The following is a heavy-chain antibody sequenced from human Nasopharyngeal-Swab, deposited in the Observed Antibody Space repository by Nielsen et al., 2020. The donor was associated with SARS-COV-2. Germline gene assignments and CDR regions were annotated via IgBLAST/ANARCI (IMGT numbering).Heavy chain of an antibody. J-gene: IGHJ4*02. D-gene: IGHD6-13*01. CDR2: IWYDGSNK. V-gene: IGHV3-33*08. CDR3: ATRPDSSWHPYCFDY. Sequence: GGSLRLSCAASGFTFSSYGMHWVRQAPGKGLEWVAVIWYDGSNKYYADSVKGRFTISRDNSKNTLYLQMNSLRAEDTAVYYCATRPDSSWHPYCFDYWGRGTLVTVSS. CDR1: GFTFSSYG.